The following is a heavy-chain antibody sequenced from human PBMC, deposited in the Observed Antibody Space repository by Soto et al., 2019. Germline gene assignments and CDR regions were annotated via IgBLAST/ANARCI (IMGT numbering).Heavy chain of an antibody. D-gene: IGHD2-15*01. V-gene: IGHV3-23*01. Sequence: EVQLLESGGDLVQPGGSLRLSCAASGFTFSTYAMSWVRQAPGKGLEWVSTINTSGGSTYYADSAKGRFTISRDNSKNTLYLQMNSLRPEDTAVYYCAKFYGGKSAHTYTIDPWGQGTLVTVSS. J-gene: IGHJ5*02. CDR3: AKFYGGKSAHTYTIDP. CDR2: INTSGGST. CDR1: GFTFSTYA.